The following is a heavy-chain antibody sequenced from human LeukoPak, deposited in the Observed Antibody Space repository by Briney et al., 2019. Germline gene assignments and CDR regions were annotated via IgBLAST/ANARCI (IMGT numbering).Heavy chain of an antibody. CDR2: IPYDRSNK. CDR1: GFTFSSYG. V-gene: IGHV3-30*02. J-gene: IGHJ4*02. CDR3: AGDFDY. Sequence: GGSLRLSCAASGFTFSSYGMHWVRQAPGKGLEWVTFIPYDRSNKYCADSVKGRFTISRDNSKNMLYLQMNSLRAEDTAVYYCAGDFDYWGQGTLVTVSS.